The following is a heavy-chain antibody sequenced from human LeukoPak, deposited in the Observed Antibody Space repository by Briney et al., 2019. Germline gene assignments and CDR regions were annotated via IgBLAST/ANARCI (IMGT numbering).Heavy chain of an antibody. CDR1: GYSFTSYW. Sequence: GESLKISCKGSGYSFTSYWIGWVRQMPGKGLEWMGIIYPGDPDTRYSPSFQGQVTISADKSISTAYLQWSSLKASDTAMYYCARGDRVRGVITLKRPYYYYGMDVWGQGTTVTVSS. D-gene: IGHD3-10*01. CDR2: IYPGDPDT. CDR3: ARGDRVRGVITLKRPYYYYGMDV. V-gene: IGHV5-51*01. J-gene: IGHJ6*02.